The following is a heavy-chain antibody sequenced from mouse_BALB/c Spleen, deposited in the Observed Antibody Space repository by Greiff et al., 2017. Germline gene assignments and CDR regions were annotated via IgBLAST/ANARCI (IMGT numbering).Heavy chain of an antibody. J-gene: IGHJ4*01. CDR2: INPNNGGT. D-gene: IGHD1-1*01. Sequence: VQLKESGPELVKPGASVKIPCKASGYTFTDYNMDWVKQSHGKSLEWIGDINPNNGGTIYNQKFKGKATLTVDKSSSTAYMELRSLTSEDSAVYYCARGYGSSYGSYAMDYWGQGTSVTVSS. CDR1: GYTFTDYN. CDR3: ARGYGSSYGSYAMDY. V-gene: IGHV1-18*01.